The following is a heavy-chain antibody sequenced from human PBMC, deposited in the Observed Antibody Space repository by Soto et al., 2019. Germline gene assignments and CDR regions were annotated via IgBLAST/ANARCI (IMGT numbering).Heavy chain of an antibody. CDR3: ARWSYDSSGYYKGALDY. CDR2: INTDGSVA. J-gene: IGHJ4*02. CDR1: GLTFRSYW. V-gene: IGHV3-74*03. Sequence: GESLKISCAASGLTFRSYWMHWVRQAPGKGLVWVSRINTDGSVAMYVDSVKGRFTISRDNAKNTLYLHMNSLRAEDTAVYYCARWSYDSSGYYKGALDYWGQGTLVTVSS. D-gene: IGHD3-22*01.